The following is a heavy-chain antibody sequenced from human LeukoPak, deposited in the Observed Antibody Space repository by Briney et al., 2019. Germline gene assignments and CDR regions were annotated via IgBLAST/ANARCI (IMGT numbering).Heavy chain of an antibody. CDR1: GYTFTSYG. D-gene: IGHD2-2*01. CDR2: ISAYNGNT. J-gene: IGHJ5*02. CDR3: SPSCYRGWFDP. V-gene: IGHV1-18*01. Sequence: GASVKVSCKASGYTFTSYGISWVRQAPGQGLEWMGWISAYNGNTNYAQKLQGRVTITADESTRTAYMELSSLRSEDTAVYCPSPSCYRGWFDPWGQGTLVTVSS.